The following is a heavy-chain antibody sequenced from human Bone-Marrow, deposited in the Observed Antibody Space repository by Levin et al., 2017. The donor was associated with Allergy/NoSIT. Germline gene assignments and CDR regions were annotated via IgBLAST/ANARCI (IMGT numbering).Heavy chain of an antibody. V-gene: IGHV3-11*01. CDR3: ARDLSSSGYYQRKSKDYYGMDV. D-gene: IGHD3-22*01. CDR2: ISSSGSTI. CDR1: GFTFSDYY. J-gene: IGHJ6*02. Sequence: GESLKISCAASGFTFSDYYMSWMRQAPGQGLEWVSYISSSGSTIYYADSVKGRFTISRDNAKNSLYLQMNSLRAEDTAVYYCARDLSSSGYYQRKSKDYYGMDVWGQGTTVTVSS.